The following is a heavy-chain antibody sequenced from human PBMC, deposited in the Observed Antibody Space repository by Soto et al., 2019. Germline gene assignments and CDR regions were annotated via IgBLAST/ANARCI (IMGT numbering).Heavy chain of an antibody. Sequence: ASVKVSCKVSGYTLTELSMHWVRQAPGKGLEWMGGFDPEDGETIHAQKFQGRVTMTEDTSTDTAYMELSSLRSEDTAVYYCATNIAVAGSNAFDIWGQGTMVTVPS. D-gene: IGHD6-19*01. V-gene: IGHV1-24*01. CDR1: GYTLTELS. J-gene: IGHJ3*02. CDR2: FDPEDGET. CDR3: ATNIAVAGSNAFDI.